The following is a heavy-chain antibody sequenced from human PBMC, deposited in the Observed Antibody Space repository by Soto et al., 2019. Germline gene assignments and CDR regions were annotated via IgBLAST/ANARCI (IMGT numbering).Heavy chain of an antibody. CDR3: ARDPGLRYSLGGFDP. J-gene: IGHJ5*02. CDR1: GYTFTDYY. D-gene: IGHD3-16*02. CDR2: INPNSGGT. Sequence: GASVKVSCKASGYTFTDYYIHWVRQAPGQGLEWMGWINPNSGGTNYAQKFQDRVTMTRDTSISTAYMELSRLRSDDTAVYYCARDPGLRYSLGGFDPWGQGXLVTVSS. V-gene: IGHV1-2*02.